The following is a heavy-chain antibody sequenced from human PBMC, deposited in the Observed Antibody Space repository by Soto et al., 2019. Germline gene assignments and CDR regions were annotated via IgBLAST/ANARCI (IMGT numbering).Heavy chain of an antibody. CDR2: INHSGST. CDR1: GGSFSGYY. V-gene: IGHV4-34*01. CDR3: ARGSFKGLLWFGELLSWGWFDP. J-gene: IGHJ5*02. D-gene: IGHD3-10*01. Sequence: SETLSLTCAVYGGSFSGYYWSWIRQPPGKGLEWIGEINHSGSTNYNPSLKSRVTISVDTSKNQFSLKLSSVTAADTAVYYCARGSFKGLLWFGELLSWGWFDPWGQGTLVTVSS.